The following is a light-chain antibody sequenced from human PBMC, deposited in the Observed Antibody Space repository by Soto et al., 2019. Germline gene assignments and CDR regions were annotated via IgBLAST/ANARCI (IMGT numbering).Light chain of an antibody. CDR1: SSDVGGYNY. Sequence: QSVLTQPASVSGSPGQSITISCTGTSSDVGGYNYVSWYQQHPGKAPKLMIYEVSNRPSGVSNRFSGSKSGNTASLTISGLQAEDVADYYCTSYTGSSTVFGGGTKVTVL. CDR2: EVS. V-gene: IGLV2-14*01. CDR3: TSYTGSSTV. J-gene: IGLJ2*01.